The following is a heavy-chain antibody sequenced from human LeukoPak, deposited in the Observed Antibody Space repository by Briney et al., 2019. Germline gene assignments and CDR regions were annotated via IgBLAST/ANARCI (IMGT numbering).Heavy chain of an antibody. V-gene: IGHV3-23*01. J-gene: IGHJ5*02. D-gene: IGHD6-19*01. CDR3: AKDLAPRRIAVAGYYFDP. Sequence: GGSLRLSCAAFGFTFTNYAMSWVRQAPGKGLEWVSSITGSGGNTYYADSVKGRFTISRDNSKNTAYLLMNSLRDEDTAIYYCAKDLAPRRIAVAGYYFDPWGQGTLVTVSS. CDR2: ITGSGGNT. CDR1: GFTFTNYA.